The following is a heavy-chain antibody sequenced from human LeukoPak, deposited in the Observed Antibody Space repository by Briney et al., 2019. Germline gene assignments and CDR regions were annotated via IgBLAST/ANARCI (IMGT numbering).Heavy chain of an antibody. V-gene: IGHV3-74*01. CDR2: INEDGSTT. CDR1: GFTFSSNW. CDR3: VRDLGGRSGH. J-gene: IGHJ4*02. Sequence: GGSLRLSCAASGFTFSSNWMHWVRQAPGKGLVWVSRINEDGSTTNYADSAKGRSTIFRDNAKNTLYLQMNSPRAEDTAVYYCVRDLGGRSGHWGQGTLVTVSS. D-gene: IGHD1-26*01.